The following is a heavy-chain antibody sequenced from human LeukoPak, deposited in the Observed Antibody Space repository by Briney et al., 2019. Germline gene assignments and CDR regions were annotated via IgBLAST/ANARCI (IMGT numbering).Heavy chain of an antibody. CDR2: IIPILGIA. CDR3: AAMVRITGTTDPDY. V-gene: IGHV1-69*02. Sequence: GASVKVSCKASGGTFSSYTISWVRQAPGQGLEWMGRIIPILGIANYAQKFQGRVTIIADKSTSTAYMELSSLRSEDTAVYYCAAMVRITGTTDPDYWGQGTLVTVSS. D-gene: IGHD1-7*01. CDR1: GGTFSSYT. J-gene: IGHJ4*02.